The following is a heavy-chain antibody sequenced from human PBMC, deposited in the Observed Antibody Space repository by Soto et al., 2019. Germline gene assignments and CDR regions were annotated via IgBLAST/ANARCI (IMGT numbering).Heavy chain of an antibody. J-gene: IGHJ4*02. CDR2: ISGSGGST. CDR3: AKPRERRYDFWSGYYPGNDY. Sequence: GGSLRLSCAASGFTFSSYAMSWVRQAPGKGLEWVSAISGSGGSTYYADSVKGRFTISRDNSKNTLYLQMNSLRAEDTAVYYCAKPRERRYDFWSGYYPGNDYWGQGTLVTVPS. D-gene: IGHD3-3*01. V-gene: IGHV3-23*01. CDR1: GFTFSSYA.